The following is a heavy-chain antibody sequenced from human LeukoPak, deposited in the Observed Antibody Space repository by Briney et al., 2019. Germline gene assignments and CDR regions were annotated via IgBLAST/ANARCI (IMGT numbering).Heavy chain of an antibody. J-gene: IGHJ4*02. CDR1: GGPISRYY. CDR3: ARSPVVVVVAATPGPFDD. D-gene: IGHD2-15*01. CDR2: IYYSGST. V-gene: IGHV4-59*01. Sequence: PSETLSLTCAVSGGPISRYYWLGLRQPPGKGLEWIGYIYYSGSTNYNPSLKSRVAISLNTSKNQFSLILSSVTAADTAVYYCARSPVVVVVAATPGPFDDWGQGTLVTVSS.